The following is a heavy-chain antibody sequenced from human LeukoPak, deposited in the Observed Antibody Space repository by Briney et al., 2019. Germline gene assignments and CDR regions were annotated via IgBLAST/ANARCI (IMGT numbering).Heavy chain of an antibody. D-gene: IGHD3-22*01. CDR1: GGSISSYY. CDR2: IYHSGST. Sequence: SSETLSLTCTVSGGSISSYYWSWIRQPAGKGLEWIGSIYHSGSTYYNPSLKSRVTISVDTSKNQFSLKLSSVTAADTAVYYCARDGYYDSSGYYYGGIDYWGQGTLVTVSS. V-gene: IGHV4-4*07. J-gene: IGHJ4*02. CDR3: ARDGYYDSSGYYYGGIDY.